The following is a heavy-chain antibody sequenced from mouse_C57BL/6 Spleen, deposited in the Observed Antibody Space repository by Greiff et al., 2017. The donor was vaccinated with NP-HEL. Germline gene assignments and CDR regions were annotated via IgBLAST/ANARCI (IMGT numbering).Heavy chain of an antibody. CDR1: GYTFTDYY. J-gene: IGHJ4*01. V-gene: IGHV1-26*01. CDR2: INPNNGGT. Sequence: EVQLQQSGPELVKPGASVKISCKASGYTFTDYYMNWVKQSHGKSLEWIGDINPNNGGTSYNQKFNGKSTLTVDMSSITAYMEIRSLTSEDSAVYYCSCYWMDYWGQGTSVTVSS. CDR3: SCYWMDY.